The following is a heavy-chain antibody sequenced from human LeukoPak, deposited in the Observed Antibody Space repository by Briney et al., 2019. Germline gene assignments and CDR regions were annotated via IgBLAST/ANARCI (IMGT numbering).Heavy chain of an antibody. V-gene: IGHV3-30-3*01. CDR2: ISYDGSDK. CDR3: AREPRDYSGGWFDP. CDR1: GFTFSGHA. J-gene: IGHJ5*02. D-gene: IGHD1-26*01. Sequence: GGSLRLSCAASGFTFSGHAIHWVRQAPGKGLEWAAAISYDGSDKYYSESVKGRSTISRDNSNNMVYLLMDNLGAEDTAVYFCAREPRDYSGGWFDPWGQGTLVTVSS.